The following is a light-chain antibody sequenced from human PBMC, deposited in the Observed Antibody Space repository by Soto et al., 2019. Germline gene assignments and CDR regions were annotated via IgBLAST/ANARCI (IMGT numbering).Light chain of an antibody. Sequence: VLTQSPATLSLSPGERATLSCRASQSVSSKLAWYQQKPGQAPRLLIYGASTRATGIPARFSGSGSGTEFTLTISSLKSEDYGVYYCQQYKSWPPITFGQGTRLEIK. CDR1: QSVSSK. CDR2: GAS. J-gene: IGKJ5*01. V-gene: IGKV3-15*01. CDR3: QQYKSWPPIT.